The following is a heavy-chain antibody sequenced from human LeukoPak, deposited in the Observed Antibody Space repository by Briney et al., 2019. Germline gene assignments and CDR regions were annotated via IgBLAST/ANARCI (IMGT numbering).Heavy chain of an antibody. V-gene: IGHV4-39*01. CDR3: ARFKGGTGFDY. CDR2: ISSSGKA. J-gene: IGHJ4*02. CDR1: GGSITTTDFD. D-gene: IGHD1-26*01. Sequence: PSETLSLTCAVSGGSITTTDFDWAWSRQPPGQGFGWIATISSSGKAYYYPSLMSRVTISVDTSKNQFSLDVTSVTAADTGLFYCARFKGGTGFDYWGRGILVIVS.